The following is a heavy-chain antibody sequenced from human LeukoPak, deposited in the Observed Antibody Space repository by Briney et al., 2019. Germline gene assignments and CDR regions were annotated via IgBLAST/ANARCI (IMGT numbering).Heavy chain of an antibody. D-gene: IGHD3-3*01. CDR3: ARLSITIFGVAIIPGDY. V-gene: IGHV1-18*01. Sequence: ASVKVSCKASGYTFTSYGISWVRQAPGQGLEWMGWISAYNGNTNYAQKLQGRVTMTTDTSTSTAYMELRSPRSDDTAVYYCARLSITIFGVAIIPGDYWGQGTLVTVSS. CDR1: GYTFTSYG. CDR2: ISAYNGNT. J-gene: IGHJ4*02.